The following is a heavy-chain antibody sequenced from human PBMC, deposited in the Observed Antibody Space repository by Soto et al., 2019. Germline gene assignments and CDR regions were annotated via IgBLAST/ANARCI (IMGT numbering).Heavy chain of an antibody. CDR1: GVSISSSQW. Sequence: QVQLQESGPGLVKPSGTLSLTCAVSGVSISSSQWWSWVRQPPGKGLEWIGEIYHNERTNYNPSLKSRLTMSLGRSKTQVSLKLSSVTAEDKATYYCGRTKDYFYGVDVWGHGTTVTVSS. V-gene: IGHV4-4*02. CDR3: GRTKDYFYGVDV. J-gene: IGHJ6*02. CDR2: IYHNERT.